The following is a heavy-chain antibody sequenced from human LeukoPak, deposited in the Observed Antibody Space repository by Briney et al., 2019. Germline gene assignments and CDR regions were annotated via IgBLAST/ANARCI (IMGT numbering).Heavy chain of an antibody. CDR3: ARDMYSSSSAYYYYYMDV. D-gene: IGHD6-6*01. J-gene: IGHJ6*03. V-gene: IGHV1-24*01. CDR1: GYTLTELS. CDR2: FDPEDGET. Sequence: GASVKVSCKVSGYTLTELSMHWVRQAPGKGLEWMGGFDPEDGETIYAQKFQGRVTMTEDTSTDTAYMELSSLRSEDTAVYYCARDMYSSSSAYYYYYMDVWGKGTTVTVSS.